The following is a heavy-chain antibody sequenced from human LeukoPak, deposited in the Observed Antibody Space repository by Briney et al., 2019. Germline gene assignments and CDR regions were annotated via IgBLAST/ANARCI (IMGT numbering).Heavy chain of an antibody. J-gene: IGHJ5*02. CDR3: ARRIEHWFDP. CDR2: IFTSGST. V-gene: IGHV4-4*09. Sequence: SETLSLTCSVSGGSISYYYWSWIWQLPGKGLEWIGDIFTSGSTSYSPSLKSRVTMSVDTSTNQFSLNLNSVTAADTAVYYCARRIEHWFDPWGQGTLVTVSS. CDR1: GGSISYYY.